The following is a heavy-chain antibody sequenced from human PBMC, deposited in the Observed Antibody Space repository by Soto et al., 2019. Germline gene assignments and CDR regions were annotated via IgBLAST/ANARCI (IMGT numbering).Heavy chain of an antibody. J-gene: IGHJ5*02. D-gene: IGHD4-17*01. CDR3: AKGISGDYVGHWFDP. Sequence: EVQLVESGGGLVQPGRSLRLSCAASGFTFDDYAMHWVRQAPGKGLAWVSGISWNSGSIGYADSVKGRFTISRDNAKNSLYLQMNSLRAEDTALYYCAKGISGDYVGHWFDPWGQGTLVTVSS. CDR2: ISWNSGSI. CDR1: GFTFDDYA. V-gene: IGHV3-9*01.